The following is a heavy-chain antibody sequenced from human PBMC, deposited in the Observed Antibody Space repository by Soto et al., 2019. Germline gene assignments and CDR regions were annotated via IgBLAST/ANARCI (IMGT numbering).Heavy chain of an antibody. CDR1: GFTFSSCG. V-gene: IGHV3-30*18. D-gene: IGHD5-18*01. CDR3: AKDLGYSYGRYYYYYGMDV. Sequence: PGGSLRLSCAASGFTFSSCGMHWVRQAPGKGLEWVAVISYDGSNKYYADSVKGRFTISRDNSKNTLYLQMNSLRAEDTAVYYCAKDLGYSYGRYYYYYGMDVWGQGTTVTVSS. CDR2: ISYDGSNK. J-gene: IGHJ6*02.